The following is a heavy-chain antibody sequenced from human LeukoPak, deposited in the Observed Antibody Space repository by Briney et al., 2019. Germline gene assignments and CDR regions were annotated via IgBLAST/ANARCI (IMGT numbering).Heavy chain of an antibody. CDR3: ARPQTNYYDSSGYYPVSDAFDI. D-gene: IGHD3-22*01. V-gene: IGHV1-69*05. CDR2: IIPIFGTA. CDR1: GGTFSSYA. J-gene: IGHJ3*02. Sequence: GASVKVSCKASGGTFSSYAISWVRQAPGQGLEWMGGIIPIFGTANYAQKFQGRVTMTTDTSTSTAYMELRSLRSDDTAVYHCARPQTNYYDSSGYYPVSDAFDIWGQRTMVTVSS.